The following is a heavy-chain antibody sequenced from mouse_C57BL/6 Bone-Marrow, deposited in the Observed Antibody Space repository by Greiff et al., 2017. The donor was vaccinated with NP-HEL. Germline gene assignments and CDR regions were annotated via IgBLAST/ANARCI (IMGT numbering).Heavy chain of an antibody. CDR3: ARSYYYGSSPPYFDV. D-gene: IGHD1-1*01. J-gene: IGHJ1*03. Sequence: VQLQQSGAELVKPGASVKISCKASGYTFTDYYINWVKQRPGQGLEWIGKIGPGSGSTYYNEKFKGKVILSADKSSSTAYMQLNSLTSEDSAVYICARSYYYGSSPPYFDVWGTGTTVTVSS. V-gene: IGHV1-77*01. CDR2: IGPGSGST. CDR1: GYTFTDYY.